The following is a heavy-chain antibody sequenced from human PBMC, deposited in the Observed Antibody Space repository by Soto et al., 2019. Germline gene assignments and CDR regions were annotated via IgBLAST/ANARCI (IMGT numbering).Heavy chain of an antibody. D-gene: IGHD2-15*01. Sequence: ASVKVSCKASGYTFTSYGISWVRQAPGQGLEWMGWISAYNGNTNYAQKLQGRVTMTTDTSTSTAYMELRSLRSDDTAVYYCARLVVVAAPYYYYYGMDVWGQGTTVTVSS. J-gene: IGHJ6*02. CDR3: ARLVVVAAPYYYYYGMDV. V-gene: IGHV1-18*01. CDR1: GYTFTSYG. CDR2: ISAYNGNT.